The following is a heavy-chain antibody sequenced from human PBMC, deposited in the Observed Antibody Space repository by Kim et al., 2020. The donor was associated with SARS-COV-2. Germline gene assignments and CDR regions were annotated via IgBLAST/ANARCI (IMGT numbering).Heavy chain of an antibody. Sequence: NPSLISRVTISVDTTKNQFALKGSYVTAADTAVYYCARGAGSGWYVGVDYWGQGTLVTVSS. D-gene: IGHD6-19*01. CDR3: ARGAGSGWYVGVDY. J-gene: IGHJ4*02. V-gene: IGHV4-59*09.